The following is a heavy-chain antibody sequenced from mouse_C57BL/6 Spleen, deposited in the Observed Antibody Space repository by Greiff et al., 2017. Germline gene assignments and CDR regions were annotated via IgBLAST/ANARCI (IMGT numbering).Heavy chain of an antibody. D-gene: IGHD4-1*01. Sequence: QQSCKASGYTFTSYWMDWVKQRPGQGLEWIGNIYPSDSETHYNQKFKDKATLTVDKSSSTAYMQLSSLTSEDSAVYYCARRDWDVGYFDVWGTGTTVTVSA. CDR3: ARRDWDVGYFDV. CDR2: IYPSDSET. J-gene: IGHJ1*03. V-gene: IGHV1-61*01. CDR1: GYTFTSYW.